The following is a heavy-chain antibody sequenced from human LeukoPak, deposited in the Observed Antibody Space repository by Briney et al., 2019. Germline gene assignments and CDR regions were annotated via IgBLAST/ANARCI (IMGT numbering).Heavy chain of an antibody. Sequence: GGSLRLSCAASGFTFSTYVMSWVRQAPGRGLEWVSGISGNSGSGGGTYYADSVKGRFTIFRDNSKNTVYLQMNSLRAEDTAAYYCAKDWAAVDDYWGQGTLVTVSS. CDR1: GFTFSTYV. D-gene: IGHD3-16*01. CDR3: AKDWAAVDDY. V-gene: IGHV3-23*01. J-gene: IGHJ4*02. CDR2: ISGNSGSGGGT.